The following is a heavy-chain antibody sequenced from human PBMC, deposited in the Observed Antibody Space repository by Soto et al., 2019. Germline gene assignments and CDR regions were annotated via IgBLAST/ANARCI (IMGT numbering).Heavy chain of an antibody. V-gene: IGHV4-59*01. J-gene: IGHJ4*02. CDR1: GGSISSYY. CDR2: IYYSGST. Sequence: SETLSLTCTVSGGSISSYYWSWIRQPPGKGLEWIGYIYYSGSTNYNPSLKSRVTISVDTSKNQFSLKLSSVTAADTAVYYCARVVWGEADYVFDYWGQGTLVTVSS. CDR3: ARVVWGEADYVFDY. D-gene: IGHD3-16*01.